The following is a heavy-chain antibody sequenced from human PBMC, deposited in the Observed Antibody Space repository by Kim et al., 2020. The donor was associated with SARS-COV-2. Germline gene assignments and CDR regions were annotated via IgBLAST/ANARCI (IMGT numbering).Heavy chain of an antibody. CDR2: IVVGSGNT. V-gene: IGHV1-58*01. Sequence: SVKVSCKASGFTFTSSAVQWVRQARGQRLGWIGWIVVGSGNTNYAQKFQERVTITRDMSTSTAYMELSSLRSEDTAVYYCAAITMVRGVEEYFDYWGQGTLVTVSS. CDR1: GFTFTSSA. CDR3: AAITMVRGVEEYFDY. J-gene: IGHJ4*02. D-gene: IGHD3-10*01.